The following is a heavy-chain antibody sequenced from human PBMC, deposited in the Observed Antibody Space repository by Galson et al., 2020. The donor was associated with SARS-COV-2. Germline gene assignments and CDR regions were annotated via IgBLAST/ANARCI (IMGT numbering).Heavy chain of an antibody. CDR1: GFTFSSYW. Sequence: QLGESLKISCAASGFTFSSYWMSWVRQAPGKGLEWVANIKQDGSEKYYVDSVKGRFTISRDNAKNSLYLQMNSLRAEDTAVYYCARDNYRLLWFGELYRPYYYYYGMDVWGQGTTVTVSS. V-gene: IGHV3-7*01. J-gene: IGHJ6*02. CDR2: IKQDGSEK. D-gene: IGHD3-10*01. CDR3: ARDNYRLLWFGELYRPYYYYYGMDV.